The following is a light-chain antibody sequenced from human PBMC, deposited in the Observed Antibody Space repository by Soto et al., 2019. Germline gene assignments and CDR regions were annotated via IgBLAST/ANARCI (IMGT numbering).Light chain of an antibody. Sequence: QSALTQPASVSGSPGQSITISCTGTSSDVGGYNYVSWYQHHPGTAPKLMIYEVSNRPSGVSNRFSGSKSGNTASLTISGLQAADEADYYCSSFTASDTWVLGGGTKLTVL. V-gene: IGLV2-14*01. CDR2: EVS. J-gene: IGLJ3*02. CDR3: SSFTASDTWV. CDR1: SSDVGGYNY.